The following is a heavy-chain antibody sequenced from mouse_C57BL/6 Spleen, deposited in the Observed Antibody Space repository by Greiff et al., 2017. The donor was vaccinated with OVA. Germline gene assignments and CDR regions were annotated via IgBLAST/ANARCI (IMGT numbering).Heavy chain of an antibody. D-gene: IGHD2-4*01. CDR1: GYTFTDYY. V-gene: IGHV1-26*01. CDR2: INPNNGGT. J-gene: IGHJ4*01. Sequence: EVQLQQSGPELVKPGASVKISCKASGYTFTDYYMNWVKQSHGKSLEWIGDINPNNGGTSYNQKFKGKATLTVDKSSSTAYMELRSLTSEDSAVYYCARCGYDYDEASFMDYWGQGTSVTVSS. CDR3: ARCGYDYDEASFMDY.